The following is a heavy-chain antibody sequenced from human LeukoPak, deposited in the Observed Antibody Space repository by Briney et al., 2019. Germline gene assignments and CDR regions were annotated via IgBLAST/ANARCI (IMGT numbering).Heavy chain of an antibody. CDR1: GFTFSSYG. CDR2: IQYDGSNK. CDR3: AKLFGYYDSSGYFDY. J-gene: IGHJ4*02. D-gene: IGHD3-22*01. V-gene: IGHV3-30*02. Sequence: GGSLRLSCAASGFTFSSYGMHWVRQAPGKGLDWVAFIQYDGSNKYYADSVKGRFTISRDNSKNTLYLQMNSLRAEDTAVYYCAKLFGYYDSSGYFDYWGQGTLVTVSS.